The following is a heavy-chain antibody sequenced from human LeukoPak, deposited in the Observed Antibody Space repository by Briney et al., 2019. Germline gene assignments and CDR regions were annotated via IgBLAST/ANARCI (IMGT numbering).Heavy chain of an antibody. CDR3: ARDLVGAGDYYFDY. J-gene: IGHJ4*02. V-gene: IGHV4-39*07. CDR2: IYYSGST. Sequence: SETLSLTCTVSGGSISSSSYYWGWIRQPPGKGLEWIGSIYYSGSTYYNPSLKSRVTISVDTSKKQFSLKLSSVTAADTAVYYCARDLVGAGDYYFDYWGQGTLVTVSS. CDR1: GGSISSSSYY. D-gene: IGHD1-26*01.